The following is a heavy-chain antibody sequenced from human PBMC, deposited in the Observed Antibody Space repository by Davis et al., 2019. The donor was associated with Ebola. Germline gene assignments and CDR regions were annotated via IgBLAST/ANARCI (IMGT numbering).Heavy chain of an antibody. CDR2: IRRSGGST. V-gene: IGHV3-23*01. D-gene: IGHD2-21*02. CDR1: GFIFSNYG. J-gene: IGHJ3*02. Sequence: GESLKISCAASGFIFSNYGMNWVRLAPGKGLEWVSAIRRSGGSTDYVDAVKGRFTISRDNSRNTLFLHMSRLRAEDTAVYYCAKGGAYCGGDGKAPDIWGQGTMVTVSS. CDR3: AKGGAYCGGDGKAPDI.